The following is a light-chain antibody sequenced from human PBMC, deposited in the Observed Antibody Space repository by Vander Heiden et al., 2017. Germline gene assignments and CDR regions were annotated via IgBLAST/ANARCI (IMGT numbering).Light chain of an antibody. Sequence: IAFTPAPGTLSLSPGERATLSCRASQSVSSSYLAWYQQKPGQAPRLLIYGASSRAPGIPDRYSSSESGTAFTRTISRLEREDFAVYDCQQDGRSPLTFGGGTKVEIK. J-gene: IGKJ4*01. CDR3: QQDGRSPLT. CDR2: GAS. CDR1: QSVSSSY. V-gene: IGKV3-20*01.